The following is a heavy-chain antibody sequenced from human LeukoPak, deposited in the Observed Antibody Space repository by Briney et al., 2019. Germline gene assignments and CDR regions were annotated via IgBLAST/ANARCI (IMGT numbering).Heavy chain of an antibody. J-gene: IGHJ4*02. CDR3: ARVAHSSGSYFFDY. D-gene: IGHD6-19*01. CDR1: GGSISSYY. V-gene: IGHV4-59*08. CDR2: IYYSGST. Sequence: PSETLSLTCTVSGGSISSYYWSWIRQPPGKGLEWIGDIYYSGSTNSNPSLKSRVTISVDTSRNHLSLKLSSVTAADTVLYYCARVAHSSGSYFFDYWGQGTLVTVSS.